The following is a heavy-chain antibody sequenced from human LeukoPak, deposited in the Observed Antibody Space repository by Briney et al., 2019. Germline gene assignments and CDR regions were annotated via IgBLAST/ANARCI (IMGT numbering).Heavy chain of an antibody. CDR2: ISGSGGST. CDR3: AKDLYSYGSMFF. Sequence: PGGSLRLSCAASGFTVSSNYMSWVRQAPGKGLEWVSAISGSGGSTYYADSVKGRFTISRDNSKNTLYLQMNSLRAEDTAVYYCAKDLYSYGSMFFWGQGTLVTVSS. J-gene: IGHJ4*02. V-gene: IGHV3-23*01. D-gene: IGHD5-18*01. CDR1: GFTVSSNY.